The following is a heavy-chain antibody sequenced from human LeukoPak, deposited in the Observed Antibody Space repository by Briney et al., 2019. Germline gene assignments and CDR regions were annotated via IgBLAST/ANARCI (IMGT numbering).Heavy chain of an antibody. CDR1: GYTFTSYA. CDR3: ARGNPWEPEDFDY. D-gene: IGHD1-26*01. J-gene: IGHJ4*02. CDR2: INAGNGNT. V-gene: IGHV1-3*03. Sequence: GASVTVSCKASGYTFTSYAMHWVRQAPGQRLEWMGWINAGNGNTKYSQEFQGRVTITRDTSASTAYMELSSLRSEDMAVYYCARGNPWEPEDFDYWGQGTLVTVSS.